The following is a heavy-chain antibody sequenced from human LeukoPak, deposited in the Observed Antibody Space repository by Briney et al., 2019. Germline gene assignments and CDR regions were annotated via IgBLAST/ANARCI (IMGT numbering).Heavy chain of an antibody. CDR2: IKQDGSEK. Sequence: GGSLRLSCAASGFTFSSYWMSWVRQAPGKGLEWVANIKQDGSEKYYVDSVKGRFTVSRDNAKNSLYLQMNSLRAEDTAVYYCASVSGRGYYYGMDVWGQGTTVTVSS. D-gene: IGHD3-16*01. CDR1: GFTFSSYW. CDR3: ASVSGRGYYYGMDV. J-gene: IGHJ6*02. V-gene: IGHV3-7*01.